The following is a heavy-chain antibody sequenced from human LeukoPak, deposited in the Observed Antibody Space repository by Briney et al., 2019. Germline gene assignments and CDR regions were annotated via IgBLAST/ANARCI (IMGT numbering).Heavy chain of an antibody. CDR1: GGSISSYY. J-gene: IGHJ2*01. CDR2: IYYSGST. D-gene: IGHD6-25*01. CDR3: ARQGGGFWYFDL. V-gene: IGHV4-59*08. Sequence: SETLSLTCTVSGGSISSYYWSWIRQPPGKGLGWIGYIYYSGSTNYNPSLKSRVTISVDTSKNQFSLKLSSVTAADTAVYYCARQGGGFWYFDLWGRSTLVTVSS.